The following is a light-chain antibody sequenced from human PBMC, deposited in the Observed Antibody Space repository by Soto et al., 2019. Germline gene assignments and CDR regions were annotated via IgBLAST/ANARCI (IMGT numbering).Light chain of an antibody. Sequence: KVITKSPVTPSVSPGERATLSCRASQSVSSNLAWYQQKPGQAPSLLIYGAFTRATGIPARFSGTGSGTEFTLTISSLQSEDFALYYCQQYNDWPLTFGQGTKVDIK. CDR1: QSVSSN. V-gene: IGKV3-15*01. J-gene: IGKJ1*01. CDR3: QQYNDWPLT. CDR2: GAF.